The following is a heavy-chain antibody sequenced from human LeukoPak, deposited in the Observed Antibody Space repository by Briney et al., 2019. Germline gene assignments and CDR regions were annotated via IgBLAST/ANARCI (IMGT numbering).Heavy chain of an antibody. CDR1: GYTFTSYY. CDR3: ARDGDRQSQQWLASPSVY. D-gene: IGHD6-19*01. J-gene: IGHJ4*02. Sequence: ASVKVSCKTSGYTFTSYYMHWVRQAPGQGLGWMGIINPSGGDTSFAQKFQGRVTVTRDTSTNTVYMELSSLRSEDTAVYYCARDGDRQSQQWLASPSVYWGQGALVTVSS. CDR2: INPSGGDT. V-gene: IGHV1-46*01.